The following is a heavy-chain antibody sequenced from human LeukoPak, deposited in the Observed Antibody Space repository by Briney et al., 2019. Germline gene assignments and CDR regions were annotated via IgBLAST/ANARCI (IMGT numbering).Heavy chain of an antibody. J-gene: IGHJ4*02. CDR2: IYPGDSDT. CDR1: YW. V-gene: IGHV5-51*01. Sequence: YWSWIRQAAGKGLEWMGIIYPGDSDTRYSPSFQGQVTISADKSISTAYLQWSSLKASDTAMYYCARHTTMVRGVILTYYFDYWGQGTLVTVSS. CDR3: ARHTTMVRGVILTYYFDY. D-gene: IGHD3-10*01.